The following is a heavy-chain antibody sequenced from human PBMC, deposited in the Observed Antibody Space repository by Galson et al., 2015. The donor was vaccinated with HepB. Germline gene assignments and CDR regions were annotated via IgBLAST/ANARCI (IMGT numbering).Heavy chain of an antibody. D-gene: IGHD6-6*01. CDR2: ISSCSSTI. Sequence: SLRLSCAASGFTFSSYAMNWVRQAPGKGLEWVSYISSCSSTIYYADSVKGRFTISRDNAKNSLYLQMNSLRDEDTAVYYCARERIAARLGWCDPWGQGTLVTVSS. J-gene: IGHJ5*02. CDR1: GFTFSSYA. CDR3: ARERIAARLGWCDP. V-gene: IGHV3-48*02.